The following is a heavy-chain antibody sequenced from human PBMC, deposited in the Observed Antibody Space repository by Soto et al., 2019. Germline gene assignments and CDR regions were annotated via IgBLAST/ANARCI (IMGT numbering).Heavy chain of an antibody. V-gene: IGHV4-59*01. J-gene: IGHJ6*02. CDR1: GGSISSYY. CDR2: IYYSGST. Sequence: PSETLSLTCTVSGGSISSYYWSWIRQPPGKGLEWIGYIYYSGSTNYNPSLKSRVTISVDTSKNQFSLKLSSVTAADTAVYYCARTNTRSYPNYYYYGMDVWGQGTTVTVSS. D-gene: IGHD1-26*01. CDR3: ARTNTRSYPNYYYYGMDV.